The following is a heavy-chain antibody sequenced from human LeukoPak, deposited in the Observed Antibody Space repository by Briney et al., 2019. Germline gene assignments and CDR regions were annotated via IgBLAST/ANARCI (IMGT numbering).Heavy chain of an antibody. CDR3: ARDRGDGYNSGTFDY. J-gene: IGHJ4*02. D-gene: IGHD5-24*01. Sequence: ASVKVSCKASGYTFTSYYMHWVRQAPGQGLEWMGIINPSGGSTSYAQKLQGRVTMTRDMSTSTVYMELSSLRSEDTAVYYCARDRGDGYNSGTFDYWGQGTLVTVSS. CDR2: INPSGGST. CDR1: GYTFTSYY. V-gene: IGHV1-46*01.